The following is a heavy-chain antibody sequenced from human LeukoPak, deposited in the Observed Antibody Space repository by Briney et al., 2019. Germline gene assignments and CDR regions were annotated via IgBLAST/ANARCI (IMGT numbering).Heavy chain of an antibody. CDR1: GGSISSSNW. CDR3: VRESPAYYYGSGSYSYFDY. CDR2: IYHSGGT. J-gene: IGHJ4*02. V-gene: IGHV4-4*02. Sequence: PSETLSLTCAVSGGSISSSNWWSWVRPPPGKGLEWIGEIYHSGGTNYNPSLKSRVTISVDKSKNQFSLKLSSVTAADTAVYYCVRESPAYYYGSGSYSYFDYWGQGTLVTVSS. D-gene: IGHD3-10*01.